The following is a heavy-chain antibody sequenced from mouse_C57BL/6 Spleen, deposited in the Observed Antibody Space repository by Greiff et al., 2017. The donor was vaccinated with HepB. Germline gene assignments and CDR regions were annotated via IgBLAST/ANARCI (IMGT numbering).Heavy chain of an antibody. J-gene: IGHJ1*03. V-gene: IGHV14-2*01. CDR1: GFNIKDYY. CDR2: IDPEDGET. Sequence: VQLKESGAELVKPGASVKLSCTASGFNIKDYYMHWVKQRTEQGLEWIGRIDPEDGETKYAPKFQGKATITADTSSNTAYLQLSSLTSEDTAVYYCARRYGSSYGYFDVWGTGTTVTVSS. CDR3: ARRYGSSYGYFDV. D-gene: IGHD1-1*01.